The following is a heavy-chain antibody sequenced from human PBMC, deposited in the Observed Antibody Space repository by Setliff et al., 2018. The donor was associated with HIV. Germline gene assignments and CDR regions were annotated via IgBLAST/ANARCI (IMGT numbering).Heavy chain of an antibody. D-gene: IGHD1-26*01. CDR2: VYYTGST. V-gene: IGHV4-39*07. J-gene: IGHJ2*01. CDR3: ARVESRSWFYWYFDL. CDR1: GGSVSSSGCY. Sequence: SETLSLTCTLSGGSVSSSGCYWGWLRQPPGQGPEWIGSVYYTGSTYYSLSLNSRVTISVDTSKNQFSLKLSSVTAADTAVYYCARVESRSWFYWYFDLWGRGTLVTVSS.